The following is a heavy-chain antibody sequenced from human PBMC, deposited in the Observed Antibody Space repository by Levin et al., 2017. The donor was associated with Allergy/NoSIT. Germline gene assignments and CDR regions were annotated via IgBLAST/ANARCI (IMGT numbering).Heavy chain of an antibody. Sequence: SQTLSLTCNVSGGSISSFFWNWIRQPPGKGLEWIGYISNNGRTNYNPSLKSRVTISVDKSKNHLSLKVTSVTAADTAVYYCARDRSGSYYTFDMWGQGTMVNV. CDR2: ISNNGRT. CDR3: ARDRSGSYYTFDM. V-gene: IGHV4-59*01. J-gene: IGHJ3*02. D-gene: IGHD1-26*01. CDR1: GGSISSFF.